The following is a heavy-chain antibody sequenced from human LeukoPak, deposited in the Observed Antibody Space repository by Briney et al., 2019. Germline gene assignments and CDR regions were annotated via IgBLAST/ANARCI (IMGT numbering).Heavy chain of an antibody. J-gene: IGHJ4*02. CDR2: IKQDGSEK. Sequence: QPGGSLRLSCAASGFTFSSYWMHWVRQAPGKGLEWVANIKQDGSEKYYVDSVKGRFTISRDNAKNSLYLQMNSLRAEDTAVYYCARLYVKRFITAKGVLDYWGQGTLVTVSS. V-gene: IGHV3-7*01. CDR1: GFTFSSYW. CDR3: ARLYVKRFITAKGVLDY. D-gene: IGHD3-22*01.